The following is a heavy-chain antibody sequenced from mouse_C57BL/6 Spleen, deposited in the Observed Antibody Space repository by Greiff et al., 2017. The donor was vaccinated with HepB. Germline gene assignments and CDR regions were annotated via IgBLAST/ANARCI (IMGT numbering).Heavy chain of an antibody. V-gene: IGHV5-17*01. CDR1: GFTFSDYG. J-gene: IGHJ4*01. CDR2: ISSGSSTI. Sequence: DVHLVESGGGLVKPGGSLKLSCAASGFTFSDYGMHWVRQAPEKGLEWVAYISSGSSTIYYADTVKGRFTISRDNAKNTLCLQMTSLRSEDTAMYYCARDPGDYWGQGTSVTVSS. CDR3: ARDPGDY.